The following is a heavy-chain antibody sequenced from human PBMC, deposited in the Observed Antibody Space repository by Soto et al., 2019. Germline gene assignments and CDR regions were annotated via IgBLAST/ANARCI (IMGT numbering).Heavy chain of an antibody. CDR2: ISGSGGSA. Sequence: GGSLRLSCAASGFSFSSYAMHWVRQAPGKGLECVSVISGSGGSAYYADSVQGRFTISRDNSKNTLYMQMNSLRDEDTAIYYCVREGSGWNSRGSFDFWGRGTMVTVSS. CDR3: VREGSGWNSRGSFDF. CDR1: GFSFSSYA. V-gene: IGHV3-23*01. J-gene: IGHJ3*01. D-gene: IGHD6-19*01.